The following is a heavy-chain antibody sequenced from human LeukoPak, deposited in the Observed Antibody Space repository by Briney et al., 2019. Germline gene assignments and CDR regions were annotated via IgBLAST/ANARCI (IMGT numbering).Heavy chain of an antibody. Sequence: ASVKVSCKASGGTFSSYAISWVRQAPGQGLEWMGGIIPIFGTANYAQKFQGRVTITADESTSTAYMELSGLRSEDTAVYYCARGELTYYYGSGGQYDYWGQGTLVTVSS. J-gene: IGHJ4*02. CDR2: IIPIFGTA. CDR1: GGTFSSYA. V-gene: IGHV1-69*13. D-gene: IGHD3-10*01. CDR3: ARGELTYYYGSGGQYDY.